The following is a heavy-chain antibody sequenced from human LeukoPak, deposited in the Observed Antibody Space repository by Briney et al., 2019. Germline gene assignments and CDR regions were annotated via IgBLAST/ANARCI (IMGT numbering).Heavy chain of an antibody. CDR1: GGSFSGYY. CDR2: INHSGST. V-gene: IGHV4-34*01. Sequence: PSETLSLTCAVYGGSFSGYYWSWIRQPPGKGLEWIGEINHSGSTNYNPSLKSRVTISVDTSKNQFSLKLSSVTAADTAVYYCVRETGWLFDFWGQGTLVIVSS. J-gene: IGHJ4*02. CDR3: VRETGWLFDF. D-gene: IGHD5-12*01.